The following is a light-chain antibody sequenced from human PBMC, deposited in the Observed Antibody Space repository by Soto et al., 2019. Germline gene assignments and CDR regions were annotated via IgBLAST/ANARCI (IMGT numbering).Light chain of an antibody. J-gene: IGKJ2*01. CDR2: AAS. CDR3: QQSSNSPMYT. Sequence: DIQMTQSPSSLSASVGDRVIITCRASQSIAFYVNWFQQKPGKAPRLLIYAASSLQSGVPSRFSGSGSGTDCTLTINSLQPEDFATYYCQQSSNSPMYTFGQGTK. V-gene: IGKV1-39*01. CDR1: QSIAFY.